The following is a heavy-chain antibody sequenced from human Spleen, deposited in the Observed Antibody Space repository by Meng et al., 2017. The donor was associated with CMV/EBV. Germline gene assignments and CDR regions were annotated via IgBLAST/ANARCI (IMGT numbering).Heavy chain of an antibody. Sequence: GESLKISCAASGFTFSSYSMNWVRQAPGKGLEWVSSISSSSSYIYYADSVKGRLTISRDNAKNSLYLQMNSLRAEDTAVYYCARATYYDFWSGYYTDYYYYGMDVWGQGTTVTVSS. CDR2: ISSSSSYI. V-gene: IGHV3-21*01. CDR3: ARATYYDFWSGYYTDYYYYGMDV. D-gene: IGHD3-3*01. CDR1: GFTFSSYS. J-gene: IGHJ6*02.